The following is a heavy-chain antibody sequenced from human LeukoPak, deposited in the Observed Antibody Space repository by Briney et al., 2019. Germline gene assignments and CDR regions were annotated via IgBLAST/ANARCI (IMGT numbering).Heavy chain of an antibody. CDR1: GFTFSSYW. Sequence: GGSLRLSCAASGFTFSSYWMSWVRQAPGKGLEWVANIKQDGSEKYYVDSVKGRFTISRDNAKNSLYLQMNSLRAEDTAVYYCARGPEWTHLGYYYYYYMDVWGKGTTVTVSS. CDR3: ARGPEWTHLGYYYYYYMDV. V-gene: IGHV3-7*01. J-gene: IGHJ6*03. CDR2: IKQDGSEK. D-gene: IGHD5-18*01.